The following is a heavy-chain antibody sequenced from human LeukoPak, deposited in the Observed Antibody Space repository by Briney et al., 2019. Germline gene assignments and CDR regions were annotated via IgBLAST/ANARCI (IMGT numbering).Heavy chain of an antibody. D-gene: IGHD3-16*01. CDR1: GFTLGDYA. CDR3: VRDNGGEHL. J-gene: IGHJ4*02. Sequence: GGSLRLSCTASGFTLGDYAMSWVRQAPGKGLVWVSRINNDGSSTIYADSVKGRFTISRDNAKNTLYLQMNSLRDDDTAVYYCVRDNGGEHLWGQGTLVTVSS. CDR2: INNDGSST. V-gene: IGHV3-74*01.